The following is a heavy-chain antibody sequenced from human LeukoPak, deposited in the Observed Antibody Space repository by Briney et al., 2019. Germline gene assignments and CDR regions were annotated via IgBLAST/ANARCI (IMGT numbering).Heavy chain of an antibody. CDR3: AGMVRGVNPPFDY. D-gene: IGHD3-10*01. J-gene: IGHJ4*02. CDR2: ISWNSGSI. Sequence: QSGGSLRLSCAASGFTFDDYAMHWVRQAPGKGLEWVSGISWNSGSIVYADSVKGRFTISRDNAKNSLYLQMNSLRAEDTALYYCAGMVRGVNPPFDYWGQGTLVTVSS. V-gene: IGHV3-9*01. CDR1: GFTFDDYA.